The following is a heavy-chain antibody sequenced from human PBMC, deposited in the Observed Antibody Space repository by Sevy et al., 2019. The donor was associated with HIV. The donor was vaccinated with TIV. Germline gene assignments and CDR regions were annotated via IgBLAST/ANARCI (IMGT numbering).Heavy chain of an antibody. D-gene: IGHD3-3*01. CDR1: GYTFTSYG. Sequence: ASVKVSCKASGYTFTSYGISWVRQAPGQGLEWMGWIRAYNGNTNYAQKLQGRVTMTTDTSTSTAYMELRSLRSDDTAVYYCARDQDGGGVVIIDDAFDIWGQGTMVTVSS. CDR3: ARDQDGGGVVIIDDAFDI. J-gene: IGHJ3*02. V-gene: IGHV1-18*01. CDR2: IRAYNGNT.